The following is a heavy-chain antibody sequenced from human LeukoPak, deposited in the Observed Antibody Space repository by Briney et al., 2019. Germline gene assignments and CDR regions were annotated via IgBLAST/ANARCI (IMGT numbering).Heavy chain of an antibody. CDR2: IIPIFGTA. J-gene: IGHJ5*02. D-gene: IGHD6-13*01. Sequence: ASVKVSCKASGGTFSSYAISWVRQARGEGLERMGGIIPIFGTANYAQKFQGRVTITADESMSTAYMELSSLRSEDTAVYYCARIDSSLNWFDPWGQGTLVTVSS. V-gene: IGHV1-69*01. CDR1: GGTFSSYA. CDR3: ARIDSSLNWFDP.